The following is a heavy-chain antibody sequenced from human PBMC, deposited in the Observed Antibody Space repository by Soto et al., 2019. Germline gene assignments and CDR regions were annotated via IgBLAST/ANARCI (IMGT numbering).Heavy chain of an antibody. D-gene: IGHD4-17*01. J-gene: IGHJ5*02. CDR2: IYYSGST. CDR3: ARGGAVTTRPGWFDP. CDR1: GGSISSYY. Sequence: NPSETLSLTCTVSGGSISSYYWSWIRQPPGKGLEWIGYIYYSGSTNYNPSLKSRVTISVDTSKNQFSLKLSSVTAADTAVYYCARGGAVTTRPGWFDPWGQGTLVTVSS. V-gene: IGHV4-59*01.